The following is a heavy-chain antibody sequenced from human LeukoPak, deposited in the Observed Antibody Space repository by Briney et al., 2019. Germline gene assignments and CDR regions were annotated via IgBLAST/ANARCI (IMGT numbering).Heavy chain of an antibody. CDR1: GYSFTSYW. CDR2: IYPGDSDT. D-gene: IGHD2-15*01. J-gene: IGHJ4*02. V-gene: IGHV5-51*01. Sequence: GESLKISCKGSGYSFTSYWIGWVRQVPGKGLEWMGIIYPGDSDTRYSPSFQGQVTISADKSISTAYLQWSSLKASDTAMYYCARQLYCSGGSCRNFDYWGQGTLVTVSS. CDR3: ARQLYCSGGSCRNFDY.